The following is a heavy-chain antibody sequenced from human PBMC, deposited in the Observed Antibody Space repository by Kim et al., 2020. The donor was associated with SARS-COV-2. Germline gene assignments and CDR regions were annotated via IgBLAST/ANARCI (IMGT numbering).Heavy chain of an antibody. CDR2: IYYSGST. D-gene: IGHD3-10*01. Sequence: SETLSLTCTVSGGSISSYYWSWIRQPPGKGLEWIGYIYYSGSTNYNPSLKSRVTISVDTSKNQFSLKLSSVTAADTAVYYCAREELLWFGERAAFDPWGQGTLVTVSS. CDR1: GGSISSYY. CDR3: AREELLWFGERAAFDP. J-gene: IGHJ5*02. V-gene: IGHV4-59*01.